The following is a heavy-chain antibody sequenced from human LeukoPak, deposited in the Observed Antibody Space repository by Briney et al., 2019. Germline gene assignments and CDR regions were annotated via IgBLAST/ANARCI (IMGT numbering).Heavy chain of an antibody. D-gene: IGHD2-15*01. CDR1: GFTFSSYA. CDR2: ISGSGGST. J-gene: IGHJ6*03. CDR3: ANGGRDSEEYYYYYMDV. Sequence: GGSLRLSCAASGFTFSSYAMSWVRQAPGKGLEWVSAISGSGGSTYYADSVKGRFTISRDNSKNTLYLQMNSLRAEDTAVYYCANGGRDSEEYYYYYMDVWGKGTTVTVSS. V-gene: IGHV3-23*01.